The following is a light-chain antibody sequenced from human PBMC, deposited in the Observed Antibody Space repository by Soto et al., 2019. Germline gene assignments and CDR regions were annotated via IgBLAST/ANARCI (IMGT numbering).Light chain of an antibody. J-gene: IGKJ2*01. CDR3: QLYGDSPMYT. CDR2: GAS. CDR1: QSVSDSS. V-gene: IGKV3-20*01. Sequence: EIVLTQSPGTLSLSPGERATLSCRASQSVSDSSLAWYHQKPGQAPRLLIYGASSRATGIPDTFSGSGSGTDFTLTISRLEPEDFAVYYCQLYGDSPMYTFGQGTKLEIK.